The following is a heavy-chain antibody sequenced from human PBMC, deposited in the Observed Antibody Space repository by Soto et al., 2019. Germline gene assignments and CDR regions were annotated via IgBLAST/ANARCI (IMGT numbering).Heavy chain of an antibody. CDR1: GYTFTHYG. J-gene: IGHJ4*02. V-gene: IGHV1-18*04. CDR2: ISAYNGNT. Sequence: QIQLVQSGAEMKKPGASVKVSYKTSGYTFTHYGVSWLRQAPGQGLEWMGWISAYNGNTDYAHKFQGRVALTTDTSTSTAYMQLRGLSPDDTAVYYCARDVPGSGVPFWDYWGQGTLVTVSS. D-gene: IGHD2-15*01. CDR3: ARDVPGSGVPFWDY.